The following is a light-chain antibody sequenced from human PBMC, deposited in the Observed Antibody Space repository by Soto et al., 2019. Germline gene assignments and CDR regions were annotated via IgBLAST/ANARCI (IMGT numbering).Light chain of an antibody. CDR2: AAS. Sequence: DIQMTQSPSSLSASLGDRVTITCRASQGIGVYLAWFQQKPGKVPKLLIYAASTLQSGGPSRFSGSGSGTDFTLTISSLQPEDFATDYCQKYNSAPLSFGGGTKVEIK. CDR1: QGIGVY. J-gene: IGKJ4*01. CDR3: QKYNSAPLS. V-gene: IGKV1-27*01.